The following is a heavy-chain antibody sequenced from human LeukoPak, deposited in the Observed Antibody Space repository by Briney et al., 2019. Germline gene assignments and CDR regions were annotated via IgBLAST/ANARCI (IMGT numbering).Heavy chain of an antibody. D-gene: IGHD6-6*01. V-gene: IGHV4-34*01. J-gene: IGHJ5*02. CDR1: GGSISGYY. CDR3: ATKYSSSSEDWFDP. CDR2: INHSGST. Sequence: PSETLSLTCTVSGGSISGYYWSWIRQPPGKGLEWIGEINHSGSTNYNPSLKSRVTISVDTSKNQFSLKLSSVTAADTAVYYCATKYSSSSEDWFDPWGQGTLVTVSS.